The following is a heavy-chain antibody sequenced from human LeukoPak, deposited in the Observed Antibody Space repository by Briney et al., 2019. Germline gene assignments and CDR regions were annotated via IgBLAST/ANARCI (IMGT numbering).Heavy chain of an antibody. Sequence: ASVKVSCKASGYIFTGYYLHWVRQAPGQGLEWVGGINSNDGDTHYAQNFQGRVTMTRDTSISTAYMELSRLGSDDTAVYYCARDGDGYNLDWGQGTLVTVSS. D-gene: IGHD5-24*01. CDR1: GYIFTGYY. CDR3: ARDGDGYNLD. CDR2: INSNDGDT. V-gene: IGHV1-2*02. J-gene: IGHJ4*02.